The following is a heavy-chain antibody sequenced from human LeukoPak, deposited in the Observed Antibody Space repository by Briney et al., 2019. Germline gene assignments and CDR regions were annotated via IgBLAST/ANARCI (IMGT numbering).Heavy chain of an antibody. V-gene: IGHV1-2*06. J-gene: IGHJ5*02. Sequence: ASVKVSCKASGYSLTGYHMHWVRQAPGQGLEWMGRINPNSGDTNYAQKFQGRVTMTRDTSISTAYMELSSLRSEDTAVYYCARERGSSGWYEEEWFDPWGQGTLVTVSS. CDR3: ARERGSSGWYEEEWFDP. D-gene: IGHD6-19*01. CDR2: INPNSGDT. CDR1: GYSLTGYH.